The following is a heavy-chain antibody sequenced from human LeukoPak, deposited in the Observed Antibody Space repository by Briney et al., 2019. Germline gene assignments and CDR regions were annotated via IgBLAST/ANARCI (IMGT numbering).Heavy chain of an antibody. V-gene: IGHV3-33*01. D-gene: IGHD6-19*01. CDR1: GFTFSTYG. CDR2: IWYDGSNK. J-gene: IGHJ4*02. CDR3: ARGPGWNYFDY. Sequence: GRSLRLSCAASGFTFSTYGMHWVRQAPGKGLEWVAVIWYDGSNKYYADSVRGRFTISRDNFKNTLYLQMNSLRAEDTAVYYCARGPGWNYFDYWGQGTLVTVSS.